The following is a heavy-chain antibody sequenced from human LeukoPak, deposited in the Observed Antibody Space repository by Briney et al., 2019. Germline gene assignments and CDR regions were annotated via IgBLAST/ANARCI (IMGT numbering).Heavy chain of an antibody. CDR2: ISSSSSYI. CDR3: AREEYYYGSGSYYVDY. CDR1: GFTFSSYS. V-gene: IGHV3-21*01. Sequence: GGSLRLSCAASGFTFSSYSMNWVRQAPGKGLEWVSSISSSSSYIYYADSVKGRFTTSRDNAKNSLYLQMNSLRAEDTAVYYCAREEYYYGSGSYYVDYWGQGTLVTVSS. J-gene: IGHJ4*02. D-gene: IGHD3-10*01.